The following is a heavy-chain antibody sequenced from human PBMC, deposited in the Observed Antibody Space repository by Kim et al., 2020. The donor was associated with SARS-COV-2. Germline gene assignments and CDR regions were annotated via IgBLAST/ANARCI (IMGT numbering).Heavy chain of an antibody. CDR2: ST. V-gene: IGHV3-23*01. D-gene: IGHD6-13*01. CDR3: AKGPGTQHDY. J-gene: IGHJ4*02. Sequence: STYYAGSVKGRFTISRDNSKNTLYLQMNSLRAEDTAVYYCAKGPGTQHDYWGQGTLVTVSS.